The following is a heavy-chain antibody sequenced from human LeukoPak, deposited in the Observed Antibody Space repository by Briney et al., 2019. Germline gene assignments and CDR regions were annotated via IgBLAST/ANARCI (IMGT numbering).Heavy chain of an antibody. CDR3: ARYCNGVNCYSGYDY. J-gene: IGHJ4*02. Sequence: GGSLRLSCAASGFTFNNYALHWVRQAPGKGLEYVSAISTNGDSTYYANSVKGRSTISRDNSKNTLYLQMGSLRAEDMAVYYCARYCNGVNCYSGYDYWGQGTLVTVSS. V-gene: IGHV3-64*01. CDR1: GFTFNNYA. CDR2: ISTNGDST. D-gene: IGHD2-15*01.